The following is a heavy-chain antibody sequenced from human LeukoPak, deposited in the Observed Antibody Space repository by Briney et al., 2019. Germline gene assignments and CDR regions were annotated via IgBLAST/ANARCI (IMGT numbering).Heavy chain of an antibody. V-gene: IGHV1-2*02. J-gene: IGHJ3*02. CDR1: GYTFTGYY. CDR2: INPNSGGT. Sequence: ASVKVSCKASGYTFTGYYMHWVRQAPGQGLEWMGWINPNSGGTIYAQKFQGRVTMTRDTSISTAYMELSRLRSDDTAVYYCAREGRGGYDPAKNQDAFDIWGQGTMVTVSS. D-gene: IGHD1-14*01. CDR3: AREGRGGYDPAKNQDAFDI.